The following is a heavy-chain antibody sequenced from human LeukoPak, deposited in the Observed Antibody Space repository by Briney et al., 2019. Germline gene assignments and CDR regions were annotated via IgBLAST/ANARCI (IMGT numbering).Heavy chain of an antibody. Sequence: GGSLRLSCAASGITVSYNYMSWVRQAPGKRLEWVSVIQSGGNTYYAGSVKGRFSISRDNSKNTLYLQMNSLRAEDTAVYYCARTNVRAFDIWGQGTMVTVSS. CDR3: ARTNVRAFDI. V-gene: IGHV3-66*01. J-gene: IGHJ3*02. CDR1: GITVSYNY. CDR2: IQSGGNT. D-gene: IGHD2-8*01.